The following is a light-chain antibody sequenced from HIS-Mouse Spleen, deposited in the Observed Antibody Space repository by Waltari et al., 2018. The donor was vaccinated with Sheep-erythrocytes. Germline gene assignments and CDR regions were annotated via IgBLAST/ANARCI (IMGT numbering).Light chain of an antibody. CDR3: AAWDDSLNGYV. J-gene: IGLJ1*01. V-gene: IGLV1-44*01. CDR1: SSNIGSNT. Sequence: QSVLTQPPSASGTPGQRVTISCSGSSSNIGSNTLNWYQQLPGTAPKPLIYSNNQRPSGVPDGFSGSKSGPSASLAISGLQSEDEADYYCAAWDDSLNGYVFGTGTKVTVL. CDR2: SNN.